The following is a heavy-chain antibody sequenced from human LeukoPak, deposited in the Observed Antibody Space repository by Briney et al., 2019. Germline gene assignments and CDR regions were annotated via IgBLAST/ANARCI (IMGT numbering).Heavy chain of an antibody. Sequence: GGSLRLSCAASGFTFSSYAMHWVRQVPGKGLEYVSAISSNGGSTYYANSMKGRFTISRDNSKNTLYLQLGSLRAEDMAVYYCARERVDCSGGTCLYYFDYWGQGTLVTVSS. D-gene: IGHD2-15*01. CDR3: ARERVDCSGGTCLYYFDY. CDR1: GFTFSSYA. CDR2: ISSNGGST. J-gene: IGHJ4*02. V-gene: IGHV3-64*01.